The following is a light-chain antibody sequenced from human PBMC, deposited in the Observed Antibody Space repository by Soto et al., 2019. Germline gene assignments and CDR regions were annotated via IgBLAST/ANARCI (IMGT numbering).Light chain of an antibody. CDR3: QQYHTSPLT. CDR1: QSVSSSY. V-gene: IGKV3-20*01. Sequence: EIVLTQSPGTLSLPPGERATFSCRASQSVSSSYIAWYQQKRGQAPRRLIYGASTRATGIPDRFSGSGSGTDFTLTISRLEPEDFALYYCQQYHTSPLTFGQGTKVDIK. CDR2: GAS. J-gene: IGKJ1*01.